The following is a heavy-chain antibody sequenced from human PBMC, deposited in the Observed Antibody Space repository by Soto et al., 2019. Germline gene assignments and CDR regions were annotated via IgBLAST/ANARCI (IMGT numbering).Heavy chain of an antibody. Sequence: QVQLQESGPGLVKPSQTLSLTCTVSGGSISSGGYYWSWIRQHPGKGLEWIGYIYYSGSTYYNPSLKNRVTISVDTSKNQFSLKLSSVTAADTAVYYCARSSTSANNFDYWGQGTLVTVSS. CDR3: ARSSTSANNFDY. CDR1: GGSISSGGYY. V-gene: IGHV4-31*03. CDR2: IYYSGST. J-gene: IGHJ4*02. D-gene: IGHD2-2*01.